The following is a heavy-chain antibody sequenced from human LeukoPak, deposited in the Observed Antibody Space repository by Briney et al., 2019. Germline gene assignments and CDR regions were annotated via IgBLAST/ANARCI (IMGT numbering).Heavy chain of an antibody. CDR2: ISGSDGST. Sequence: EGSLRLSCAASGFTFSSYAMSWVRQAPGKGLEWVSGISGSDGSTNYADSVKGRFTISRDNSKSTQYLQMNSLRAEDTALYYCVRDFEWGFDHWGQGTLVTVSS. J-gene: IGHJ4*02. CDR3: VRDFEWGFDH. V-gene: IGHV3-23*01. D-gene: IGHD3-9*01. CDR1: GFTFSSYA.